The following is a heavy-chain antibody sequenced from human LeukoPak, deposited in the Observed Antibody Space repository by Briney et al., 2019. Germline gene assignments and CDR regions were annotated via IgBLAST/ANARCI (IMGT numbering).Heavy chain of an antibody. Sequence: ASVKVSCKASGYTFTGYYMHWVRQAPGQGLEWMGWISAYNGNTNYAQKLQGRVTMTTDTSTSTAYMELRSLRSDDTAVYYCARVVRGSSFPWGQGTLVTVSS. J-gene: IGHJ4*02. V-gene: IGHV1-18*04. CDR3: ARVVRGSSFP. CDR2: ISAYNGNT. CDR1: GYTFTGYY. D-gene: IGHD6-6*01.